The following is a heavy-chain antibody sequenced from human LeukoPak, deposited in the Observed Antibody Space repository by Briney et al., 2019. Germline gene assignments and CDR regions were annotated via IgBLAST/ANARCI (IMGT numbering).Heavy chain of an antibody. CDR2: IYYSGST. CDR1: GGSISSYY. J-gene: IGHJ5*02. D-gene: IGHD2-2*02. V-gene: IGHV4-59*01. Sequence: ASETLSLTCTVSGGSISSYYWSWIRQPPGKGLEWIGYIYYSGSTNYNPSLKSRVTISVDTSKNQFSLKLSSVTAADTAVYYCARPVVPAAIGWFDPWGQGTLVTVSS. CDR3: ARPVVPAAIGWFDP.